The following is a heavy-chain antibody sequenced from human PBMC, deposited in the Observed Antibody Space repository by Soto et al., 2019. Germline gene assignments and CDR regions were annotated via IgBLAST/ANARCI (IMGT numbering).Heavy chain of an antibody. V-gene: IGHV3-33*01. CDR2: IWYDGSNK. Sequence: GGSLRLSCAASGFTFSSYGMHWVRQAPGKGLEWVAVIWYDGSNKYYADSVKGRFTISRDNSKNTLYLQMNSLRAEDTAVYYCARDSHITPHYYDSSGYLPSDYWGQGTLVTVSS. CDR1: GFTFSSYG. D-gene: IGHD3-22*01. J-gene: IGHJ4*02. CDR3: ARDSHITPHYYDSSGYLPSDY.